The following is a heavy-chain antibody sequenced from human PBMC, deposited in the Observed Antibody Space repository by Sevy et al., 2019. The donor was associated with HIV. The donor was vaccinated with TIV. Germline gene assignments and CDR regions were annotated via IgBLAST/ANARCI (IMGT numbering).Heavy chain of an antibody. Sequence: GGSLRLSCAASGFTFNRYSMHWVRQAPGKGLELVSTLIGGGSRTYYADSVTGRFIISRDNSRNTLYLQMNSLRAEDTAIYYCAKRRVQSGLSGGGANYGMDVCGRGTTVTVSS. CDR1: GFTFNRYS. D-gene: IGHD2-8*02. CDR2: LIGGGSRT. CDR3: AKRRVQSGLSGGGANYGMDV. J-gene: IGHJ6*02. V-gene: IGHV3-23*01.